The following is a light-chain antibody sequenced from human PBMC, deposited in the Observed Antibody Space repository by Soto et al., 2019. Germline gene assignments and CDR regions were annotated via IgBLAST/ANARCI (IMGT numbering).Light chain of an antibody. CDR1: QGIGDT. CDR2: GAS. Sequence: VVLARSPTTLSVSPVPGLTVSWKASQGIGDTLAWYQHQPGQAPPLLIYGASTRASGIPPTFSGSGSGTDFSLTITSLRSEDSALYYCQQYNNWPPITFGQGTRLEIK. CDR3: QQYNNWPPIT. J-gene: IGKJ5*01. V-gene: IGKV3-15*01.